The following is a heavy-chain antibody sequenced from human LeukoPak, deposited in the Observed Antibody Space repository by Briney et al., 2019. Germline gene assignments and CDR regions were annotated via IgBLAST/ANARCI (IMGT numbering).Heavy chain of an antibody. CDR3: ARDDSSGYDY. CDR1: GYSFTNYW. Sequence: GESLKISCKGSGYSFTNYWISWVRQMPGKGLEWMGRIDPSDSYTNYSPSFQGHVTISTNKSISTAYLQWSSLKASDTAMYYCARDDSSGYDYWGQGTLVTVSS. D-gene: IGHD3-22*01. J-gene: IGHJ4*02. CDR2: IDPSDSYT. V-gene: IGHV5-10-1*01.